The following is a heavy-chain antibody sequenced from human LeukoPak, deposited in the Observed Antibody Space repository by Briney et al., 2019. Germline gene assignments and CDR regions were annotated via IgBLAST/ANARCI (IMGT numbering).Heavy chain of an antibody. CDR1: GVSISSSSYY. Sequence: PSETLSLTCTVSGVSISSSSYYWGWIRQPPGKGLEWIGSIHYSGSTYYNPSLKSRVTISVGTSKNQFSLKVNSVTAADTAVYYCARGEFWGQGTLVTVSS. J-gene: IGHJ4*02. D-gene: IGHD3-10*01. CDR2: IHYSGST. V-gene: IGHV4-39*01. CDR3: ARGEF.